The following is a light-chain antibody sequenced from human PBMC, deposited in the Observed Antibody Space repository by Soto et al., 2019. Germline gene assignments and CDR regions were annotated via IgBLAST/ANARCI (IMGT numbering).Light chain of an antibody. CDR3: QQYGEWPPT. CDR2: RAS. CDR1: QSVSSN. V-gene: IGKV3D-15*01. Sequence: EIVMTQSPATLSVSPGERVTLSCRASQSVSSNLAWYQQKPGQAPRLLMHRASTRATGIADRFSGSGSGADFTLTISSLQSEDFALYYCQQYGEWPPTFGQGTKVEIK. J-gene: IGKJ1*01.